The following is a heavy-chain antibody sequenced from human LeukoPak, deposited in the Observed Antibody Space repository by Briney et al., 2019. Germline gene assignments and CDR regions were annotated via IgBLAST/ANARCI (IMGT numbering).Heavy chain of an antibody. V-gene: IGHV3-23*01. D-gene: IGHD2/OR15-2a*01. CDR3: AKDLGALSSLLLFDY. CDR2: INGSGGST. Sequence: PGGSLRLSCAASGFTFSSYAMHWVRQAPGKGLEWVSDINGSGGSTYYADSVKGRFTISRDNSKNTLYLQMNSLRAEDTAVYYCAKDLGALSSLLLFDYWGQGTLVTVSS. CDR1: GFTFSSYA. J-gene: IGHJ4*02.